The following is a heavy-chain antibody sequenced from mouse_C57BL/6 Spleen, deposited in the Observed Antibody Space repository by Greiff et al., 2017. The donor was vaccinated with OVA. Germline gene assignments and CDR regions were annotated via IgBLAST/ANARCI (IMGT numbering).Heavy chain of an antibody. V-gene: IGHV3-6*01. Sequence: ESGPGLVKPSQSLSLTCSVTGYSITSGYYWNWIRQFPGNKLEWMGYISYDGSNNYNPSLKNRISNTRDTSKNQFFLKLNSVTTEDTATYYCARNNYGSGGYFDVWGTGTTVTVSS. J-gene: IGHJ1*03. CDR2: ISYDGSN. CDR1: GYSITSGYY. D-gene: IGHD1-1*01. CDR3: ARNNYGSGGYFDV.